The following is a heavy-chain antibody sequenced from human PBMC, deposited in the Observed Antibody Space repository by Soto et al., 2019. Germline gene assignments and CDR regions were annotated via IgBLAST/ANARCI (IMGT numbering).Heavy chain of an antibody. D-gene: IGHD1-26*01. CDR1: GGSMATGGHY. J-gene: IGHJ4*02. CDR2: VYYSGAT. V-gene: IGHV4-31*03. Sequence: SETLSLTCTVSGGSMATGGHYYTWIRQVPGKGLEWIGYVYYSGATHYTPSLRARATISGDTSKNQFSLRLSSVTAADTALYYCARYKELQAPFRGFWGQGIQVNVSS. CDR3: ARYKELQAPFRGF.